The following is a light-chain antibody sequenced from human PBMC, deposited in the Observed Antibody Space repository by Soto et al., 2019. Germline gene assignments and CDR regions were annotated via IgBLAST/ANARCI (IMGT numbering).Light chain of an antibody. CDR3: QQYDTSPPLYT. Sequence: EVVLTQSPGTLSLSPGERATLSCRASQTVDSTYLAWYQQKPGQAPRLLIYRASSRAAGVPDRFSGSGSGTDFTLTISKLDPEDFAVYYCQQYDTSPPLYTLGQGTQL. CDR1: QTVDSTY. CDR2: RAS. V-gene: IGKV3-20*01. J-gene: IGKJ2*01.